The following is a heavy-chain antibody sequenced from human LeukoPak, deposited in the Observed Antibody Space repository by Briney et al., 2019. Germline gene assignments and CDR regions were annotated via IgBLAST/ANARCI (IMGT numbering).Heavy chain of an antibody. Sequence: GGSLRLSCVASGFTFSNAWMSWVRQAPGKGLEWVGRIKSKTDGGTTDYAAPVKGRFTISRDDSKNTLYLQMNSLRAEDTAVYYCARRAGAYSHPYDYWGQGTLVTVSS. V-gene: IGHV3-15*01. CDR1: GFTFSNAW. D-gene: IGHD4/OR15-4a*01. J-gene: IGHJ4*02. CDR3: ARRAGAYSHPYDY. CDR2: IKSKTDGGTT.